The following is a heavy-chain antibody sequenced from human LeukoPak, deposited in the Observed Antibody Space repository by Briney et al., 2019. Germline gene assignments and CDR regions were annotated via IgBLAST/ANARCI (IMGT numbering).Heavy chain of an antibody. CDR1: GGTFSSYA. Sequence: SVKVSCKASGGTFSSYAISWVRQAPGQGLEWMGGIIPIFGTANYAQKFQGRVTITADESTSTAYMELSSLRSEDTAVYYCARHGYSYGSKYYYYYMDVWGKGTTVTVSS. D-gene: IGHD5-18*01. CDR2: IIPIFGTA. V-gene: IGHV1-69*01. J-gene: IGHJ6*03. CDR3: ARHGYSYGSKYYYYYMDV.